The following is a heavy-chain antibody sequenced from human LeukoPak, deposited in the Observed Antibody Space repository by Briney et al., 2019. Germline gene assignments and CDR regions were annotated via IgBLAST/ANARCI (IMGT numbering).Heavy chain of an antibody. Sequence: GGSLRLSCAASGFTCSPYWMSWVRQAPGKALEWVATIKEDGSEEYYVDSVKGRFTISRDNAKNSLYLQMSSLRAEDTAVYYCARLAPYYGTGIIWGQGTVVTVSS. CDR3: ARLAPYYGTGII. V-gene: IGHV3-7*01. D-gene: IGHD3-10*01. CDR1: GFTCSPYW. J-gene: IGHJ3*02. CDR2: IKEDGSEE.